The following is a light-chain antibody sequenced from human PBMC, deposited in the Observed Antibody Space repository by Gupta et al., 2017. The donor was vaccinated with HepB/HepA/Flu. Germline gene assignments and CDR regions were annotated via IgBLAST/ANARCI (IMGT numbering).Light chain of an antibody. V-gene: IGLV3-21*03. CDR1: DLRSKS. J-gene: IGLJ1*01. CDR3: QVWDNNSDHYV. CDR2: NDR. Sequence: YLLPRPPLVSVGPGKTASTTSGGNDLRSKSVHWYQQKPGQAPVLVVYNDRDRPSGIPERFSGSKSGNTATLTISRVEAGDEADYYCQVWDNNSDHYVFGTGTKVTVL.